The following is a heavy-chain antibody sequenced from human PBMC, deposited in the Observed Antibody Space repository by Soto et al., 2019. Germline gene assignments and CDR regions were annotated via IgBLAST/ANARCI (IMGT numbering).Heavy chain of an antibody. J-gene: IGHJ1*01. V-gene: IGHV3-23*01. D-gene: IGHD4-17*01. CDR3: AKDRGTTTVTFDAFQH. CDR2: IIGSGDSA. Sequence: EVQLLESGGGLVQPGGSLRLSCAASGFSFNSYSMSWVRQAPGKGLEWVAGIIGSGDSAYYADSVKGRFTISRDNSKNTLYLQMNSLRAGDTAIYYCAKDRGTTTVTFDAFQHWGQGTQVTVSS. CDR1: GFSFNSYS.